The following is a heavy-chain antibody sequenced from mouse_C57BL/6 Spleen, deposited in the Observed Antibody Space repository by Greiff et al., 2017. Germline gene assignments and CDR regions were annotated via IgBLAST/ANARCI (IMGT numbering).Heavy chain of an antibody. D-gene: IGHD3-1*01. J-gene: IGHJ1*03. Sequence: VQLQQPGAELVKPGASVKLSCKASGYTFTSYWMHWVKQRPGQGLEWIGMIHPNSGSTNYNEKFKSKATLTVDKSSSTAYMQLSSLTSEDSAVYYCARSGQLGYFDVWGTGTTVTVSS. V-gene: IGHV1-64*01. CDR3: ARSGQLGYFDV. CDR1: GYTFTSYW. CDR2: IHPNSGST.